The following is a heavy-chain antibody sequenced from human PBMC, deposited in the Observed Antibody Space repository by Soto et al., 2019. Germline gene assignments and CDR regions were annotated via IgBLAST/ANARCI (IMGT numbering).Heavy chain of an antibody. Sequence: SVKVPCKASGGTFSSYAISWVRQAPGQGLEWMGGIIPIFGTANYAQKFQGRVTITADESTSTAYMELSSLRSEDTAVYYCATWGIAAAGTANLYGMDVWGQGTTVTVSS. V-gene: IGHV1-69*13. D-gene: IGHD6-13*01. CDR2: IIPIFGTA. CDR1: GGTFSSYA. J-gene: IGHJ6*02. CDR3: ATWGIAAAGTANLYGMDV.